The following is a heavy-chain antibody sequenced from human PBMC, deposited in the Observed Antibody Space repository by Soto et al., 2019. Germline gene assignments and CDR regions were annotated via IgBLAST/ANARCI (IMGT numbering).Heavy chain of an antibody. D-gene: IGHD2-2*01. Sequence: QVQLVQSGAEVQKPGSSVKVSCKASGGTFSSYAISWVRQAPGHGLEWMGGIIPMSGTANYAQKFQGRVTITADESTSTAYMELSSLRSEDTAVYYCARSQGGSISLEIYYSYSYGMDVWGQGTTVTVSS. CDR2: IIPMSGTA. J-gene: IGHJ6*02. V-gene: IGHV1-69*01. CDR1: GGTFSSYA. CDR3: ARSQGGSISLEIYYSYSYGMDV.